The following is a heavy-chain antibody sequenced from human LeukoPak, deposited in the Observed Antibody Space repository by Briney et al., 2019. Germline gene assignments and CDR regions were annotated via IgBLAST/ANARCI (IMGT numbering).Heavy chain of an antibody. V-gene: IGHV4-61*02. D-gene: IGHD3-3*01. Sequence: SETLSLTCTVSGGSISSGSYYWSWIRQPAGKGLEWIGRIYTSGSTNYNPSLKSRVTISVDTSKNQFSLKLSSVTASDTAVYYCARTYYDFWSGYYVRWYFDYWGQGTLVTVSS. CDR3: ARTYYDFWSGYYVRWYFDY. CDR2: IYTSGST. CDR1: GGSISSGSYY. J-gene: IGHJ4*02.